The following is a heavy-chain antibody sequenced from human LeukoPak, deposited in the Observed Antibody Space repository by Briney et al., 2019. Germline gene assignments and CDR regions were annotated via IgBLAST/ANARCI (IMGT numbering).Heavy chain of an antibody. V-gene: IGHV3-9*01. Sequence: GGSLRLSCAASGFTFDDYAMHWVRQAPGKGLEWVSGISWNSGSIGYADSVKGRFTISRDNAKNSLYLQMNSLRAEDTAVYYCARDLKYYGSGGDQGYFDYWGQGTLVTVSS. CDR2: ISWNSGSI. CDR3: ARDLKYYGSGGDQGYFDY. D-gene: IGHD3-10*01. CDR1: GFTFDDYA. J-gene: IGHJ4*02.